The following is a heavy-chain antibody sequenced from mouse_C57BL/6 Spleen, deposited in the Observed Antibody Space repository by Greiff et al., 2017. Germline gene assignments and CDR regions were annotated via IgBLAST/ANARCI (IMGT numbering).Heavy chain of an antibody. Sequence: EVQLQQSGPELVKPGASVKISCKASGYTFTDYYMNWVKQSHGKSLEWIGDINPNNGGTSYNQKFKGKATLTVDKSSSTAYMELRSLTSEDSAGYYCASRGDYGSRAWFAYWGQGTLVTVSA. J-gene: IGHJ3*01. D-gene: IGHD1-1*01. CDR3: ASRGDYGSRAWFAY. CDR2: INPNNGGT. CDR1: GYTFTDYY. V-gene: IGHV1-26*01.